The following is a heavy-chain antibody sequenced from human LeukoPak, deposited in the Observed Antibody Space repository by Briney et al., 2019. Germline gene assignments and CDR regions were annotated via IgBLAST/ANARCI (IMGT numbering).Heavy chain of an antibody. CDR3: ASLAVAGLSEGY. V-gene: IGHV4-39*01. J-gene: IGHJ4*02. CDR2: IYYSGST. CDR1: GGSTSSDSYY. Sequence: PSETLSLTCTVSGGSTSSDSYYWAWIRQPPGKGLEWIASIYYSGSTYYNPSLKSRVTISVDTSRNQFSLKLSSVTAADTAVYYCASLAVAGLSEGYWGQGTLVIVSS. D-gene: IGHD6-19*01.